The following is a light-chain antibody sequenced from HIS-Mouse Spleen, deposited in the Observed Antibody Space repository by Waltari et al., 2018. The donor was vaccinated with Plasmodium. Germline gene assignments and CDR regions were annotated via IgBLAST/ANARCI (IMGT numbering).Light chain of an antibody. Sequence: QSALTQPASVSGSPGQSITISCTGTSSDVGSYNLVSWYQQHPGKAPKPMIYEGSKRLSGVSTRFSGSKSGNTASLTISGLQAEDEADHYCCSYAGSSTSWVFGGGTKLTVL. V-gene: IGLV2-23*01. CDR3: CSYAGSSTSWV. J-gene: IGLJ3*02. CDR2: EGS. CDR1: SSDVGSYNL.